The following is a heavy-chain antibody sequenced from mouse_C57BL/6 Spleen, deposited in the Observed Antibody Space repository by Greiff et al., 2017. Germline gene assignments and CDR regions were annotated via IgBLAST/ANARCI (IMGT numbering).Heavy chain of an antibody. J-gene: IGHJ2*01. V-gene: IGHV1-81*01. CDR3: ARTFITTVVYFDY. CDR2: SYPRSGNT. CDR1: GYNFTSYG. Sequence: QVQLQQSGAELARPGDSVKLSCKASGYNFTSYGISWVKQRTGQGLEWIGESYPRSGNTYYNEKFKGKATLTADKSSSPAYMELRSLTSEDSAVYFCARTFITTVVYFDYWRQGTTLTVSS. D-gene: IGHD1-1*01.